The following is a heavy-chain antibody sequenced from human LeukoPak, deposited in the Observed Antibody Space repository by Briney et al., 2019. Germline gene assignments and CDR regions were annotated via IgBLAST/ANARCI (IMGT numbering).Heavy chain of an antibody. J-gene: IGHJ5*02. CDR3: ARESGGADR. V-gene: IGHV4-59*01. Sequence: PSETLSLTCTVSGGSISSYYWSWIRQPPGKGLEWIGSIYYSGSTIYNPSLKSRVTMSVDTSKNQLSLRLSSVTAADTAVYYCARESGGADRWGQGTLVTVSS. CDR1: GGSISSYY. CDR2: IYYSGST. D-gene: IGHD1-26*01.